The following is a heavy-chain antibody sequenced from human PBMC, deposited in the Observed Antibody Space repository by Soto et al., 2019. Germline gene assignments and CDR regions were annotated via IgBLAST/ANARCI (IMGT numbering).Heavy chain of an antibody. CDR3: AREDYGSGSEYDAFDI. CDR1: GGSISSYY. J-gene: IGHJ3*02. CDR2: IYYNGNT. D-gene: IGHD3-10*01. Sequence: PSETLSLTCTVSGGSISSYYWSWIRQPPGKGLEWIGYIYYNGNTNYNPSLKSRVTISVDTSKNQFSLKLSSVTAADTAVYYCAREDYGSGSEYDAFDIWGQGTMVTVSS. V-gene: IGHV4-59*01.